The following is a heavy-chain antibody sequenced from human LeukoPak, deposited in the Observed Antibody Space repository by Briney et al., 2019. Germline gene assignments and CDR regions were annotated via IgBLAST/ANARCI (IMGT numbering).Heavy chain of an antibody. D-gene: IGHD1-1*01. V-gene: IGHV3-48*03. Sequence: PGGSLRLSCAASGFTFSSYEMNWVRQGPREELEWVSYISPSGNTIYYADSVKGRSTISRDNAWNTLSLQMNSLRAEDTALYYCTRGVPGDYWGQGTQVTVSS. CDR3: TRGVPGDY. CDR2: ISPSGNTI. J-gene: IGHJ4*02. CDR1: GFTFSSYE.